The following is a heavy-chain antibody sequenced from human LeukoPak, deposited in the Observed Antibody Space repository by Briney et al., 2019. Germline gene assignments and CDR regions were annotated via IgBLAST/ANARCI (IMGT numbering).Heavy chain of an antibody. CDR2: INPNSGGT. V-gene: IGHV1-2*02. J-gene: IGHJ4*02. CDR3: ALLTGYSSSSLGLEQARDY. CDR1: GYTFTGYY. Sequence: GASVKVSCKASGYTFTGYYMHWVRQAPGQGLEWMGWINPNSGGTNYAQKFQGRVTMTRDTSISTAYMELSRLRSDDTAVYYCALLTGYSSSSLGLEQARDYWGQGTLVTVSS. D-gene: IGHD6-6*01.